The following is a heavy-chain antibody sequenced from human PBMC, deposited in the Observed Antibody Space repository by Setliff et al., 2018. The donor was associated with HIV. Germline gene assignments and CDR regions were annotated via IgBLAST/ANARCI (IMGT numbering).Heavy chain of an antibody. CDR1: GYTFTSYG. V-gene: IGHV1-18*01. J-gene: IGHJ6*03. CDR3: ARDSSFNMDV. CDR2: ISEYNGDT. Sequence: ASVKVSCKASGYTFTSYGISWVRQAPGQGLEWMGCISEYNGDTKYAQKLQGRVTMTKDTSTSTAYMELRSLRSDDTAVYYCARDSSFNMDVWGKGTTVTVSS.